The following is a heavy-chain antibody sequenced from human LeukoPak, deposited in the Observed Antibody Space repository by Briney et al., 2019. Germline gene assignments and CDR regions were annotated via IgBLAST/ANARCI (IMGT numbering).Heavy chain of an antibody. CDR1: GGSISSYY. D-gene: IGHD6-13*01. CDR3: ARDAPGIAAAGVY. CDR2: IYYSGST. V-gene: IGHV4-59*12. J-gene: IGHJ4*02. Sequence: MPSETLSLTCTVSGGSISSYYWSWIRQPPGKGLEYIGYIYYSGSTNYNPSLKSRVTISIDTSQNQFSLKLSSVTAADTAVYYCARDAPGIAAAGVYWGQGTLVTVSS.